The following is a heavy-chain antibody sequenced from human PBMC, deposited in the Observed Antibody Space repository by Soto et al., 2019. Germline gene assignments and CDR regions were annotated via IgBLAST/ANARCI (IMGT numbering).Heavy chain of an antibody. V-gene: IGHV3-30-3*01. J-gene: IGHJ4*02. CDR2: ISYDGSNK. D-gene: IGHD3-3*01. CDR1: GFTFSSYA. CDR3: ARDLTIFGVGLDY. Sequence: PGGSLRLSCAASGFTFSSYAMHWVRQAPGKGLEWVAVISYDGSNKYYADSVKGRFTISRDNSKNTLYLQMNSLRAEDTAVYYCARDLTIFGVGLDYWGQGTLVTVSS.